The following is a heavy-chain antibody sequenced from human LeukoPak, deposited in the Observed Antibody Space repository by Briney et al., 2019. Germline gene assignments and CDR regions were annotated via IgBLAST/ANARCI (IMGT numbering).Heavy chain of an antibody. CDR2: MNPNSGNT. CDR1: GYTFTSYD. V-gene: IGHV1-8*01. J-gene: IGHJ4*02. CDR3: ARARPRYCSGGSCRFGIDY. D-gene: IGHD2-15*01. Sequence: ASVKVSCKASGYTFTSYDINWVRQATGQGLGWMGWMNPNSGNTGYAQKFQGRVTMTRNTSISTAYMELSSLRSEDTAVYYCARARPRYCSGGSCRFGIDYWGQGTLVTVSS.